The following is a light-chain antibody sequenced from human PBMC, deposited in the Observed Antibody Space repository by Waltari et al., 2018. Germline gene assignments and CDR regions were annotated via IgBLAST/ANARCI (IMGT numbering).Light chain of an antibody. CDR1: QSVSRSY. J-gene: IGKJ4*01. V-gene: IGKV3-20*01. CDR2: GAS. Sequence: EIVLTQSPGTLSLSPGERAALSCRASQSVSRSYLAWYQQKPGQAPRLLIYGASSRSTGIPDRFSGSGSGTDFTLTIGRLEPEDFAVYYCQQYGSSPLTFGGGTKVEIK. CDR3: QQYGSSPLT.